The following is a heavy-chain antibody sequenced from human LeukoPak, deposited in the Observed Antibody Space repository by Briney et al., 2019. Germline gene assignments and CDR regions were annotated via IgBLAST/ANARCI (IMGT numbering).Heavy chain of an antibody. J-gene: IGHJ6*03. CDR1: GGTFSSYA. D-gene: IGHD5-18*01. V-gene: IGHV1-69*05. CDR3: ARGVQLDYYYYYMDV. CDR2: IIPIFGTA. Sequence: ASVKVSCKASGGTFSSYAISWVRQAPGQGVEWMGRIIPIFGTANYEQKFQGRVTITTHEYTSTTYMELSSLRSEDTAVYYCARGVQLDYYYYYMDVWGKGTTVTVSS.